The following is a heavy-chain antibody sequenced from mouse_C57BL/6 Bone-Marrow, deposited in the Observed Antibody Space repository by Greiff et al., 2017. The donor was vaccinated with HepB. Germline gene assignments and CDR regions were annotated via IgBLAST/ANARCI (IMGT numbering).Heavy chain of an antibody. CDR1: GYTFTDYY. D-gene: IGHD2-5*01. V-gene: IGHV1-26*01. Sequence: VQLQQSGPELVKPGASVKISCKASGYTFTDYYMNWVKQSHGKSLEWIGDINPNNGGTSYNQKFKGKATLTVDKSSSTAYMELRSLTSEDSAVYYCARDYYSNYVDWYFDVWGTGTTVTVSS. CDR2: INPNNGGT. CDR3: ARDYYSNYVDWYFDV. J-gene: IGHJ1*03.